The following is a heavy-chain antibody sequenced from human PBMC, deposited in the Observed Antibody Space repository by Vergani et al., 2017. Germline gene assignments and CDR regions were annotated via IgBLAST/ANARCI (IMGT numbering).Heavy chain of an antibody. J-gene: IGHJ4*02. CDR2: IYPADSAT. Sequence: EVELVQSGPEMRKPGESLKISCKGSEYSFGNYWIGWVRQMPGKGLDWMGIIYPADSATRYSPSFQGQITISADKSNSTAFLQWDSLKASDTALYYCARHATYTDSWGQGTLVTVSS. CDR3: ARHATYTDS. V-gene: IGHV5-51*06. CDR1: EYSFGNYW.